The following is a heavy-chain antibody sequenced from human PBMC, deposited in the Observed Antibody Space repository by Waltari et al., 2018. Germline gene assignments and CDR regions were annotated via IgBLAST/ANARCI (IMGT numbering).Heavy chain of an antibody. CDR2: TYYRSKWYS. Sequence: QVQLQQSGPGLLKPSQTLSLTCDISGDSVSSNSAAWNWLRQSPSRGLEWLGRTYYRSKWYSDYAVSLKSRITISPDTSKNHFSLQLNSVTPEDTAIYYCARAESLGGCDYWGQGTLVTVST. D-gene: IGHD3-16*01. CDR1: GDSVSSNSAA. V-gene: IGHV6-1*01. J-gene: IGHJ4*02. CDR3: ARAESLGGCDY.